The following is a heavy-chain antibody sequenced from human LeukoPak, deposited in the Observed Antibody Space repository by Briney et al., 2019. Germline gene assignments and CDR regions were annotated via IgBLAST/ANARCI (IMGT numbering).Heavy chain of an antibody. CDR3: ARDSGGSFWSGYYGAFDI. D-gene: IGHD3-3*01. J-gene: IGHJ3*02. CDR2: INPSGGST. Sequence: ASVKVSCKASGYTFTSYYMHWVRQAPGQGLEWMGLINPSGGSTSYAQKFQGRVTMTRDMSTSTVYMELSSLRSEDTAVYYCARDSGGSFWSGYYGAFDIWGQGTMVTVSS. V-gene: IGHV1-46*01. CDR1: GYTFTSYY.